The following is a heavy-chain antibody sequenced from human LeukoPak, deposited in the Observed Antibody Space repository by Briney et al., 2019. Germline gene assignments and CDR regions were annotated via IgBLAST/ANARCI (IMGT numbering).Heavy chain of an antibody. V-gene: IGHV3-30*02. J-gene: IGHJ4*02. D-gene: IGHD6-13*01. CDR1: GFTFSSYG. CDR2: IRYDGSNK. CDR3: TTDQRYSSWYDY. Sequence: PGGSLRLSCAASGFTFSSYGMHWVRQAPGKGLEWVAFIRYDGSNKYYADSVKGRFTISRDNSKNTLYLQMNSLKTEDTAAYYCTTDQRYSSWYDYWGQGTLVTVSS.